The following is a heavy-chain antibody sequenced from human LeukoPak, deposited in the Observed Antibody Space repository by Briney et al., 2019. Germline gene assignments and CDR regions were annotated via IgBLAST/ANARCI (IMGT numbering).Heavy chain of an antibody. CDR2: IYYSGST. CDR3: ARDIAAAASGGPFAPSWFDP. V-gene: IGHV4-39*07. Sequence: WVRQPPGKGLEWIGSIYYSGSTYYNPSLKSRVTISVDTSKNQFSLKLSSVTAADTAVYYCARDIAAAASGGPFAPSWFDPWGQGTLVTVSS. D-gene: IGHD6-13*01. J-gene: IGHJ5*02.